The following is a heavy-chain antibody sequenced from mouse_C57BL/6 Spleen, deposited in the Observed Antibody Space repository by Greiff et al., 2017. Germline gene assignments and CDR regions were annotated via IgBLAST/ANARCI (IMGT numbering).Heavy chain of an antibody. V-gene: IGHV1-55*01. CDR3: ARGVYDYDGHYYAMDY. Sequence: VQLQESGAELVRPGASVKLSCKASGYTFTSYWITWVKQRPGQGLEWIGDIYPGSGSTNYNEKFKSKATLTVDTSSSTAYMQLSSLTSEDSAVYYCARGVYDYDGHYYAMDYWGQGTSVTVSS. CDR1: GYTFTSYW. CDR2: IYPGSGST. D-gene: IGHD2-4*01. J-gene: IGHJ4*01.